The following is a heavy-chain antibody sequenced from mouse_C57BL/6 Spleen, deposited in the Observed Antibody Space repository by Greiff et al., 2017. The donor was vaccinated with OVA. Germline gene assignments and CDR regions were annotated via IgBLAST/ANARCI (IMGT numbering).Heavy chain of an antibody. J-gene: IGHJ4*01. CDR3: ARRGLLDYAMDY. Sequence: LVESGAELVKPGASVKISCKASGYAFSSYWMNWVKQRPGKGLEWIGQIYPGDGDTNYNGKFKGKATLTADKSSSTAYMQLSSLTSEDSAVYFCARRGLLDYAMDYWGQGTSVTVSS. D-gene: IGHD3-1*01. CDR2: IYPGDGDT. CDR1: GYAFSSYW. V-gene: IGHV1-80*01.